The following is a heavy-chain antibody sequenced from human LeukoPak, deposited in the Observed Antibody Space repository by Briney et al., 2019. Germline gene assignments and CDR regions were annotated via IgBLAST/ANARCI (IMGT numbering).Heavy chain of an antibody. CDR2: IYSGGST. V-gene: IGHV3-66*01. J-gene: IGHJ3*02. CDR3: ARAPPVTNAFDI. Sequence: GGSPRLSCAASGFTVSSNYMSWVRQAPGKGVEWVSVIYSGGSTYYADSVKGRFTISRDNSKNTLYLQMNSLRAEDTAVYYCARAPPVTNAFDIWGQGTMVTVSS. CDR1: GFTVSSNY.